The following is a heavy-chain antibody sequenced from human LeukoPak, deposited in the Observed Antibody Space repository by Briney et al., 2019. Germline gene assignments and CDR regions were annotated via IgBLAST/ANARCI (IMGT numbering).Heavy chain of an antibody. CDR3: ARVGEMITFGGVVLDY. CDR1: GGSFTSYY. Sequence: SETLSLTCAVYGGSFTSYYWSWIRQPPGKGLEWIGYIYYSGSTNYNPSLKSRVTISVDTSKNQFSLKLSSVTAADTAVYYCARVGEMITFGGVVLDYWGQGTLVTVSS. D-gene: IGHD3-16*01. CDR2: IYYSGST. J-gene: IGHJ4*02. V-gene: IGHV4-59*01.